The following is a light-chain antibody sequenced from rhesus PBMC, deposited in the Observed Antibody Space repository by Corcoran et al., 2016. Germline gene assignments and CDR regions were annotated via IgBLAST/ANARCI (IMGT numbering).Light chain of an antibody. V-gene: IGKV1-69*01. CDR3: QQYDDSPLT. J-gene: IGKJ4*01. CDR1: QGINNW. CDR2: RTS. Sequence: DIQMTQSPSSLSASVGDRVTITCRASQGINNWLAWYQQKPGKAPKLLTNRTSSMGTGVPSRFRGSGSGTDFTLTIISLQSDDNATHYCQQYDDSPLTFGGGTKV.